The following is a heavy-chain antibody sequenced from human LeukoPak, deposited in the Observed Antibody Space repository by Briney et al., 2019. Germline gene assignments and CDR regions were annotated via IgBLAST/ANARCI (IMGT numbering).Heavy chain of an antibody. CDR2: MHPGDSDT. CDR1: GYSFTNYW. D-gene: IGHD3-22*01. J-gene: IGHJ1*01. CDR3: ARSPSSGYYYVEYFQH. V-gene: IGHV5-51*01. Sequence: GESLKISCKGSGYSFTNYWIGWVLQMPGKGLEWMGIMHPGDSDTRYSPSFQGQVTISADKSITTAYLQWSSLKASDTAMYYCARSPSSGYYYVEYFQHWGQGTLVTVSS.